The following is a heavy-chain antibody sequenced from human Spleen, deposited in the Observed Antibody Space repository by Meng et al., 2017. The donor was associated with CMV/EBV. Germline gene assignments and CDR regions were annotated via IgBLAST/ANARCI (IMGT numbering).Heavy chain of an antibody. V-gene: IGHV3-53*05. CDR2: IYRGGST. J-gene: IGHJ4*02. D-gene: IGHD1-26*01. CDR3: AKDSGIAGALDS. CDR1: GFTVSSNC. Sequence: GGSLRLSCAASGFTVSSNCMSWVRQAPGKGLEWVSVIYRGGSTYYADSVKGRFTISRDNSKNTVYLQMSSLRPEDTAIYYCAKDSGIAGALDSWGQGTLVTVSS.